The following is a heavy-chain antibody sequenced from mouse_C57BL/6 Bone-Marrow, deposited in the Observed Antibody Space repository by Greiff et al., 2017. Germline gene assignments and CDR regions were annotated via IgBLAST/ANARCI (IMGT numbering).Heavy chain of an antibody. CDR3: AREDLSTIVAPYVDV. J-gene: IGHJ1*03. CDR1: GYTFTSYW. Sequence: QVQLQQPGAELVKPGASVKLSCKASGYTFTSYWMQWVKQRPGQGLEWIGEIDPPDRYTNYNQKFKGKATLTVDTSSSTAYMQLSSLTSEDSAVYECAREDLSTIVAPYVDVWGRGNTVTVSS. CDR2: IDPPDRYT. D-gene: IGHD2-12*01. V-gene: IGHV1-50*01.